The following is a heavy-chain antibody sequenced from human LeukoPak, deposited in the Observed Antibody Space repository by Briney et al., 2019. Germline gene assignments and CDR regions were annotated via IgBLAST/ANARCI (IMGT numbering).Heavy chain of an antibody. CDR2: IYHSGST. J-gene: IGHJ4*02. Sequence: PSETLSLTCTVSDYSVGSGYYWASIRPPPGKGLEWIGSIYHSGSTYYNPSLKSRVTISIDTSKNQFSLKLSSVTAADTAVYYCARANYYGSGSYISRGQVFDYWGQGTLVTVSS. D-gene: IGHD3-10*01. V-gene: IGHV4-38-2*02. CDR1: DYSVGSGYY. CDR3: ARANYYGSGSYISRGQVFDY.